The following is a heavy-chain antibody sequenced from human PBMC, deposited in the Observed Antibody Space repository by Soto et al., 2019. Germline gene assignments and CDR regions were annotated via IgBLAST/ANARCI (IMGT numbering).Heavy chain of an antibody. D-gene: IGHD3-22*01. CDR1: GYSFTSYW. CDR2: NYTGDSYT. Sequence: PGESLKISCKGSGYSFTSYWIGWVRQMPGGGLGWIGNNYTGDSYTRYSASFQGQVTISADKSISSAYLQWSRLKASDTAMYYCARGGDYYDSSGLGGYWGQGTLVTVSS. V-gene: IGHV5-51*01. J-gene: IGHJ4*02. CDR3: ARGGDYYDSSGLGGY.